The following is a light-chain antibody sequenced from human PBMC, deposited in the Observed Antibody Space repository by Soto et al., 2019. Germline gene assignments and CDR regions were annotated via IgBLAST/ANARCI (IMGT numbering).Light chain of an antibody. CDR3: QHHNSYSQT. CDR2: GAF. V-gene: IGKV1-5*01. J-gene: IGKJ1*01. CDR1: QSIRYY. Sequence: DIQLTQSPPTLSASVGDRVTITCRSSQSIRYYLAWYQQMPGKAPKLLIYGAFSLHSGVPSRFSGSGSGKEFTLSFSSLQPDDFATYFCQHHNSYSQTFGQGTKV.